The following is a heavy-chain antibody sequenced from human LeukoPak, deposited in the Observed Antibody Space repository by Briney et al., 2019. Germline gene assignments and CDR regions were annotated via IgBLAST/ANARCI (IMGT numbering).Heavy chain of an antibody. V-gene: IGHV3-30*18. J-gene: IGHJ4*02. Sequence: GGSLRLSCAASGFTFSSYVIHWVRQAPGKGLEWVAVTSYDGSNKYYGDSVKGRSTISRDNSKNTLYLQMNSLRAEDTAVYYYAKEKWQYQLLFYFHYWGQGTLVTVSS. D-gene: IGHD2-2*01. CDR3: AKEKWQYQLLFYFHY. CDR2: TSYDGSNK. CDR1: GFTFSSYV.